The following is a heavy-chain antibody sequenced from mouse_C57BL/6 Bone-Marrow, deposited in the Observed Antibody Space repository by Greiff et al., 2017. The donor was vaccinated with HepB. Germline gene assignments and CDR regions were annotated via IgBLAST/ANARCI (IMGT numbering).Heavy chain of an antibody. Sequence: QVQLQQSGAELVQPGSSVKLSCKASGSPFTSYWMHWVKQRPGQGLEWIGMIPPNSGSTNYNEKFKSKATLTVDKSSSTASMQLSSLTSKDSAVYYCAKVSSSYTMDYWGQETSVTVSS. J-gene: IGHJ4*01. CDR1: GSPFTSYW. V-gene: IGHV1-64*01. D-gene: IGHD1-1*01. CDR2: IPPNSGST. CDR3: AKVSSSYTMDY.